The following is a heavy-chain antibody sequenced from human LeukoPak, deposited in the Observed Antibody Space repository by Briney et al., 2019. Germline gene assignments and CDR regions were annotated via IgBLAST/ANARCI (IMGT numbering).Heavy chain of an antibody. D-gene: IGHD6-19*01. CDR3: ARGKAVAGTGDFDY. CDR1: GGSFSGYY. J-gene: IGHJ4*02. Sequence: SSETLSLTCAVYGGSFSGYYWSWIRQPPGKGLEWIGEINHRGSTNYNPSLKSRVTISVDTSKNQFSLKLSSVTAADTAVYYCARGKAVAGTGDFDYWGQGTLVTVSS. V-gene: IGHV4-34*01. CDR2: INHRGST.